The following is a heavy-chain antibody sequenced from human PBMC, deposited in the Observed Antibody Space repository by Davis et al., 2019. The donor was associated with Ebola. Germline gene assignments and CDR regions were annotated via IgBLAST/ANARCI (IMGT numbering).Heavy chain of an antibody. CDR1: GYTFTGYY. Sequence: ASVKVSCKASGYTFTGYYMHWVRQAPGQGLEWMGWINPNSGGTNYAQKFQGWVTMTRDTSISTAYMELSRLRSDDTAVYYCAREGHSGVPLDYWGQGTLVTVSS. CDR3: AREGHSGVPLDY. CDR2: INPNSGGT. J-gene: IGHJ4*02. V-gene: IGHV1-2*04.